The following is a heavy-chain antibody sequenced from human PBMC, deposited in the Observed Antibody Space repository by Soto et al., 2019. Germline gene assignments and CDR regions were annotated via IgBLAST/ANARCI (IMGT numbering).Heavy chain of an antibody. D-gene: IGHD6-19*01. CDR3: ASRGSGWPTYYFDY. CDR2: IYIGGST. CDR1: GFTVSSNY. Sequence: EVQLVESGGGLIQPGGSLRLSCAASGFTVSSNYMSWVRQAPGKGLECVSLIYIGGSTYYADSVKGRFTISRDNSKNTLYLQMNSLRAEDTAVYYCASRGSGWPTYYFDYWGQGTLVTVSS. J-gene: IGHJ4*02. V-gene: IGHV3-53*01.